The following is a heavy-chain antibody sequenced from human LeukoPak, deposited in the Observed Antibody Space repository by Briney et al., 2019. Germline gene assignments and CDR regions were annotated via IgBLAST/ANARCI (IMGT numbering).Heavy chain of an antibody. D-gene: IGHD1-1*01. V-gene: IGHV4-34*01. J-gene: IGHJ3*02. Sequence: KPSETLSLTCAVYGGSFSGYYWSWIRQPPGKGLEWIGEINHSGSTNYNPSLKSRVTISVDTSKNQFSLKLSSVTAADTAVYYCATLPRRRAFDIWGQGTMVTVSS. CDR3: ATLPRRRAFDI. CDR1: GGSFSGYY. CDR2: INHSGST.